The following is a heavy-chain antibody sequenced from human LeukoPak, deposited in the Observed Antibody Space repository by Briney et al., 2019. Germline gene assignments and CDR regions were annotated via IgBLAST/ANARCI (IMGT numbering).Heavy chain of an antibody. D-gene: IGHD2-15*01. CDR1: GGSFSGYY. J-gene: IGHJ4*02. CDR3: ASVYCSGGSCYSRYFDY. Sequence: SETLSLTCAVYGGSFSGYYWSWIRQPPGKGLEWIGEINHSGSANYNPSLKSRVTISVDTSKNQFSLTLSSVTAADTAVYYCASVYCSGGSCYSRYFDYWGQGTLVTVSS. CDR2: INHSGSA. V-gene: IGHV4-34*01.